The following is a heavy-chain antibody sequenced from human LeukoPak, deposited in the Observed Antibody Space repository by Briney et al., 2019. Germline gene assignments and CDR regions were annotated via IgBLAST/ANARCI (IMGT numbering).Heavy chain of an antibody. V-gene: IGHV4-39*01. D-gene: IGHD3-3*01. CDR1: GGSINSNNYY. CDR3: QSRYLEWLLEY. CDR2: IHSSGSA. J-gene: IGHJ4*02. Sequence: SETLSLTCTVSGGSINSNNYYWGWIRQPPGKGLEWIGSIHSSGSAYYNPSLKSRVTISVDTSKNQFSLRLSSVTAADTAVYYCQSRYLEWLLEYWGQGTLVIVSS.